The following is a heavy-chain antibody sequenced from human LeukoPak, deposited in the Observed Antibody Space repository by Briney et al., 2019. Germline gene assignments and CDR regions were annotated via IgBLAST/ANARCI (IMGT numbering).Heavy chain of an antibody. CDR3: ATRGDLSWFGALRH. V-gene: IGHV3-7*01. CDR1: GFSFSNYW. CDR2: IKQA. D-gene: IGHD3-16*02. Sequence: GGSLRLSCVVSGFSFSNYWMDWVRQAPGEGLEWAAFIKQAYADSVKGRFTISRDNAKNSLYLQMNTLRLEDTAVYYCATRGDLSWFGALRHWSQGTLVTVSS. J-gene: IGHJ4*02.